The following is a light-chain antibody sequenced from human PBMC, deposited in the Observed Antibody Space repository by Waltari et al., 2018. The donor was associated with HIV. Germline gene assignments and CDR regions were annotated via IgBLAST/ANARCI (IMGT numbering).Light chain of an antibody. V-gene: IGLV2-18*02. Sequence: QSALTQPPSVSASPGQSVTISCTGTSSDIGAYNRVSWYLQPPGTAPKVIIYEVKNRPSGVPDRFSGSKSGSTASLTSSGLQAEDEADYFCSSYKNNNTLVFGTGTKVTVL. CDR3: SSYKNNNTLV. J-gene: IGLJ1*01. CDR1: SSDIGAYNR. CDR2: EVK.